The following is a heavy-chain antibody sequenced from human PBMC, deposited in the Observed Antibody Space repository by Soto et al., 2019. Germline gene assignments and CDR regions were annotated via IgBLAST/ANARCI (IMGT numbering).Heavy chain of an antibody. CDR3: ARDRRQGIQLWSYGMDV. CDR2: IWYDGSNK. CDR1: GFTFSSYG. V-gene: IGHV3-33*01. J-gene: IGHJ6*02. D-gene: IGHD5-18*01. Sequence: QVQLVESGGGVVQPGRSLRLSCAASGFTFSSYGMHWVRQAPGKGLEWVAVIWYDGSNKYYADSVKGRFTISRDNSKNAVYLQMNSLRAEDTAVYYCARDRRQGIQLWSYGMDVWGQGTTVTVSS.